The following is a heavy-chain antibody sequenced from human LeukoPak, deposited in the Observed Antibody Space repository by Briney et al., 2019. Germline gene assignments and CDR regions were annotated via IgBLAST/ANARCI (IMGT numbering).Heavy chain of an antibody. Sequence: ASVKVSCKASGGTFSSYAISWVRQAPGQGLEWMGRIIPIFGTANYAQKFQGRVTITTDESTSTAYMELSSLRSEDTAVYYCARGAMYYYDSSGALFDYWGQGTLVTVSS. V-gene: IGHV1-69*05. CDR3: ARGAMYYYDSSGALFDY. D-gene: IGHD3-22*01. CDR2: IIPIFGTA. CDR1: GGTFSSYA. J-gene: IGHJ4*02.